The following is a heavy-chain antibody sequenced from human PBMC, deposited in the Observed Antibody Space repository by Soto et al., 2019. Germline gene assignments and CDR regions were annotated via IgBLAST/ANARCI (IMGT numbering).Heavy chain of an antibody. V-gene: IGHV1-69*01. CDR3: ARGLLYATTYLDY. Sequence: QVQLVQSGAEVKKPGSSVKVSCKASGDTFTTNSLNWVRQAPGQGLEWMGGIIPVVGTTKYAQKYQDRVTITGDQSTNTAYMELSSLRSDDTAVYYCARGLLYATTYLDYWCQGTPVTVSS. J-gene: IGHJ4*02. CDR2: IIPVVGTT. D-gene: IGHD2-8*01. CDR1: GDTFTTNS.